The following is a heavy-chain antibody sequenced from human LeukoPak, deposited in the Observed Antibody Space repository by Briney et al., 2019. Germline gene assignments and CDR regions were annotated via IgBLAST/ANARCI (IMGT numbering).Heavy chain of an antibody. CDR3: AREGFLGSGSYPDY. Sequence: SETLSLTCTVSGGSISSYYWSWIRQPPGKGLEWIRYIYYSGSTNYNPSLKSRVTISVDTSKNQFSLKVRSVTAADTAVYYCAREGFLGSGSYPDYWGQGTLVTVSS. CDR1: GGSISSYY. D-gene: IGHD3-10*01. CDR2: IYYSGST. V-gene: IGHV4-59*01. J-gene: IGHJ4*02.